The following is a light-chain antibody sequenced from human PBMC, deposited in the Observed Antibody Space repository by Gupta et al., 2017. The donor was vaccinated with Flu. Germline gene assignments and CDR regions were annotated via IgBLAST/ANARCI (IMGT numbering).Light chain of an antibody. CDR3: GTWDLSLSAGV. V-gene: IGLV1-51*01. Sequence: SSNIGNNYVSWYQQLPGAAPKLLIYENDKRPSGIPARFSASKSGTSATLGITGLQPVDEADYYCGTWDLSLSAGVFGGGTTLTVL. CDR1: SSNIGNNY. CDR2: END. J-gene: IGLJ3*02.